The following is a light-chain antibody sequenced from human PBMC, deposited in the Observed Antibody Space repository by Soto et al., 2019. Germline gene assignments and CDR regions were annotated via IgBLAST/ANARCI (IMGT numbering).Light chain of an antibody. CDR1: QSVSSN. J-gene: IGKJ2*01. CDR2: GAS. CDR3: QQYNNWPPYT. Sequence: EIVMTQSPATLSVSPGERATLSCRASQSVSSNLAWYQQKPGQAPRLLIYGASTRATGIPARFSGSGSGTEFTLTIRSLQSEDCAVYYCQQYNNWPPYTLGQGTKLEIK. V-gene: IGKV3-15*01.